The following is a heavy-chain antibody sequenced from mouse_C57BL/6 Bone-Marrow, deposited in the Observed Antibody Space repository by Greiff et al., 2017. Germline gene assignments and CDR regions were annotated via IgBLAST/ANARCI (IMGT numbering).Heavy chain of an antibody. V-gene: IGHV1-74*01. J-gene: IGHJ3*01. CDR3: ATMVTTTGFAY. CDR2: IHPSDSDT. CDR1: GYTFTSYW. D-gene: IGHD2-2*01. Sequence: VQLQQPGAELVKPGASVKVSCKASGYTFTSYWMHWVKQRPGQGLEWIGRIHPSDSDTNYNQKFKGKATLTVDKSSSTAYMQLSSLTSEDSAVYYCATMVTTTGFAYWGQGTLVTVSA.